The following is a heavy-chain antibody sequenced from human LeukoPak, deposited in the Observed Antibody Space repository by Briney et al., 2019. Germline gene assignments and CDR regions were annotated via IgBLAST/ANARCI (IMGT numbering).Heavy chain of an antibody. D-gene: IGHD3-10*01. CDR3: ARDLPHYGSGRRDAFDI. CDR2: IYYSGST. V-gene: IGHV4-39*07. CDR1: GGSISSSSYY. J-gene: IGHJ3*02. Sequence: PSETLSLTCTVSGGSISSSSYYWGWIRQPPGKGLEWIGSIYYSGSTYYNPSLKSRVTISVDTSKNQFSLKLSSVTAADTAVYYCARDLPHYGSGRRDAFDIWGQGTMVTVSS.